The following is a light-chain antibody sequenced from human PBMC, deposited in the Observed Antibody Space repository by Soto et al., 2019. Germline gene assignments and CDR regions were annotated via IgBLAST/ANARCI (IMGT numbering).Light chain of an antibody. J-gene: IGKJ4*01. Sequence: DIVMTQSPDSLAASLGERATINCKSSQSVLYSSNNKNYLAWYQQKPGQPPKLLIYWASTRESGVPDRFSGSGSGTDFTLTISSLQAEDVAVYYCQQYYSTPFFGGGTKVEIK. CDR3: QQYYSTPF. CDR2: WAS. CDR1: QSVLYSSNNKNY. V-gene: IGKV4-1*01.